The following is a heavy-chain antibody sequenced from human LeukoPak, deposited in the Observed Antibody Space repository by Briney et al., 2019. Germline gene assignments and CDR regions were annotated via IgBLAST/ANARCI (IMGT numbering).Heavy chain of an antibody. Sequence: PGGSLRLSCAASGFTFSAPYVDWVRQAPGKGLEWVGRIKNKADSYIADYAASVKGRFTISRDDSKNSLYLQMTSLKTEDTAVYFCTRDWWTSLDVWGQGTTVTVSS. J-gene: IGHJ6*02. CDR3: TRDWWTSLDV. CDR1: GFTFSAPY. V-gene: IGHV3-72*01. CDR2: IKNKADSYIA. D-gene: IGHD2-15*01.